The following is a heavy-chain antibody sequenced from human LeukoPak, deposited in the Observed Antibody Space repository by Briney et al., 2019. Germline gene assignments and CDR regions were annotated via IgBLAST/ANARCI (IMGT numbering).Heavy chain of an antibody. J-gene: IGHJ4*02. V-gene: IGHV3-30*18. CDR3: AKVAKGNIVVVTALDY. Sequence: PGRSLRLSCGASGFTFRRYAMHWVREAPGKGLEWVAIISYDGSNKFYADSVKGRFTIYRDNSKNTLYLQMNSLGPEDTAMYYCAKVAKGNIVVVTALDYWGPGTLVTVSS. CDR2: ISYDGSNK. D-gene: IGHD2-21*02. CDR1: GFTFRRYA.